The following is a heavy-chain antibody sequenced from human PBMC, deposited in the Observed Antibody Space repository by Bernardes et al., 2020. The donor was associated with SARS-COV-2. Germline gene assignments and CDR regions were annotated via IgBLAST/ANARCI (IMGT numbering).Heavy chain of an antibody. CDR1: GGSISNYY. Sequence: SETLSLTCTVSGGSISNYYWSWIRQSPGKGLEWIGFLSGSISYNPSLKSRVSISIDTSKNQFSLKLTSVTAADTAVYYCARQVDTSLDWYFDVWGRGTLVTVSS. CDR2: LSGSI. J-gene: IGHJ2*01. V-gene: IGHV4-59*01. D-gene: IGHD5-18*01. CDR3: ARQVDTSLDWYFDV.